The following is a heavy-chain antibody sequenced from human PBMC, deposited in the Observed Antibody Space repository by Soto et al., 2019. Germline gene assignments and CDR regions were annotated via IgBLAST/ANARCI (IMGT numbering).Heavy chain of an antibody. CDR1: GGTFSSYT. V-gene: IGHV1-69*04. D-gene: IGHD4-17*01. Sequence: GASVKVSCKASGGTFSSYTISWVRQAPGQGLEWMGRIIPILGIANYAQKFQGRVTITADKSTSTAYMELSSLRSEDTAVYYCARDDGRTTVTPTMGYWGQGTLVTVSS. J-gene: IGHJ4*02. CDR3: ARDDGRTTVTPTMGY. CDR2: IIPILGIA.